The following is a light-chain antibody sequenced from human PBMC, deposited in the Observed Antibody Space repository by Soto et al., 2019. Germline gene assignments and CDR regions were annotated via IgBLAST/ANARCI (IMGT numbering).Light chain of an antibody. CDR3: SSYSDTNTLEV. Sequence: QSVLTQPASVSGSPGQSITISCAGTSSDVGGYNYVSWFQQHPGKAPKLMIYEVSNRPSGVSNRFSGSKSGNTASLTISGLQAEDEADYYCSSYSDTNTLEVFGTGTKVNVL. CDR1: SSDVGGYNY. CDR2: EVS. J-gene: IGLJ1*01. V-gene: IGLV2-14*01.